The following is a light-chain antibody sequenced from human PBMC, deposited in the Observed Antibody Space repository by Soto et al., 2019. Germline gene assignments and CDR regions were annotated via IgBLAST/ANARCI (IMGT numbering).Light chain of an antibody. CDR1: SSNIGSNY. J-gene: IGLJ3*02. V-gene: IGLV1-47*01. Sequence: QSVLTQPPSASGTPGQRVTISCSGSSSNIGSNYVYWYQQLPGTAPKLLIYRNKERPSGVPDRFSGSKSGTSASLAISGLRSEDEADYYCAAWDDSLSGRGVFGGGTQLTVL. CDR3: AAWDDSLSGRGV. CDR2: RNK.